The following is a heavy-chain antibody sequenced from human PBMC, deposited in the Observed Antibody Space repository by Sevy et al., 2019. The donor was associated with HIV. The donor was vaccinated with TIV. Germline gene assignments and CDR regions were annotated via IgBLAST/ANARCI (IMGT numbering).Heavy chain of an antibody. V-gene: IGHV6-1*01. Sequence: KQSQALSLTCAIPGDRVSRNNAATNWIRQSPSSGLEWLGRTSYRSNWYNDYAFSVKGRITINTDTSKTQLLLQLQSVTPGVAAVYYCERDGLTFGGFDVWGQGTTVTVSS. CDR1: GDRVSRNNAA. CDR2: TSYRSNWYN. CDR3: ERDGLTFGGFDV. J-gene: IGHJ6*02. D-gene: IGHD3-16*01.